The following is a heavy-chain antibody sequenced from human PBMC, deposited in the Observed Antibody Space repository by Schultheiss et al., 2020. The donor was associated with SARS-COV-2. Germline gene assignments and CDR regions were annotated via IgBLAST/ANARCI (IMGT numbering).Heavy chain of an antibody. CDR1: GFTFSSYA. D-gene: IGHD3-9*01. CDR2: IWYDGSNK. Sequence: GGSLRLSCAASGFTFSSYAMHWVRQAPGKGLEWVAVIWYDGSNKYYADSVKGRFTISRDNAKNSLYLQMNSLRAEDTAVYYCARGYYDILTGYYGQPFDYWGQGTLVTVSS. CDR3: ARGYYDILTGYYGQPFDY. V-gene: IGHV3-30*07. J-gene: IGHJ4*02.